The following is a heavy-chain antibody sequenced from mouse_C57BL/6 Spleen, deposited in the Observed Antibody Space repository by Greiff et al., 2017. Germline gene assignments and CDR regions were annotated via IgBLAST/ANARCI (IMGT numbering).Heavy chain of an antibody. CDR1: GYSITSGYY. V-gene: IGHV3-6*01. D-gene: IGHD2-5*01. Sequence: ESGPGLVKPSQSLSLTCSVTGYSITSGYYWNWIRQFPGNKLEWMGYISYDGSNNYNPSLKNRISITRDTSKNQFFLKLNSVTTEDTATYYCARDGSNYAFDYWGQGTTRTVSS. CDR3: ARDGSNYAFDY. CDR2: ISYDGSN. J-gene: IGHJ2*01.